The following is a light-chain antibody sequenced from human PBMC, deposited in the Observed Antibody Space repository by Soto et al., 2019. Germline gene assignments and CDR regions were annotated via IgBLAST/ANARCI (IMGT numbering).Light chain of an antibody. CDR1: QNVEGY. Sequence: EIELTQSPATLPLSPGERATLSCRASQNVEGYLAWYQQKPGQAPRLLIYDASNRAPGIPARFSGSGSGTDFTLTISSLEPEDFAVYYCQQRKTWPPITFGQGTRLEIK. J-gene: IGKJ5*01. CDR2: DAS. CDR3: QQRKTWPPIT. V-gene: IGKV3-11*01.